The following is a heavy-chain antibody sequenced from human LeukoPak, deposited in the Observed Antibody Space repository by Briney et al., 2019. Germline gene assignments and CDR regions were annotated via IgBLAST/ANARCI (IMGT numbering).Heavy chain of an antibody. CDR3: ARSGCSGGSCYFFSWFDP. V-gene: IGHV3-20*04. CDR2: INWNGGST. CDR1: GFTFDDYG. Sequence: GGSLRLSCAASGFTFDDYGMSWVRQAPGKGLEWVSGINWNGGSTGYADSVKGRFTISGDNAKNSLYLQMNSLRAEDTALYYCARSGCSGGSCYFFSWFDPWGQGTLVTVSS. D-gene: IGHD2-15*01. J-gene: IGHJ5*02.